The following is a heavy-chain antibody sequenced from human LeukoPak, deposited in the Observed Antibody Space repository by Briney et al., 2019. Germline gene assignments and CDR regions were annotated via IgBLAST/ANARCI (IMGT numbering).Heavy chain of an antibody. V-gene: IGHV4-59*01. Sequence: SETLSLTCTVSGGSISSYYWSWIRQPPGKGLEWIGYIYYSGSTNYNPSLKSRVTISVDTSKNQFSLKLSSVTAADTAVYYCARGASSGSYERFDYWGQGTLVTVSS. J-gene: IGHJ4*02. D-gene: IGHD1-26*01. CDR2: IYYSGST. CDR3: ARGASSGSYERFDY. CDR1: GGSISSYY.